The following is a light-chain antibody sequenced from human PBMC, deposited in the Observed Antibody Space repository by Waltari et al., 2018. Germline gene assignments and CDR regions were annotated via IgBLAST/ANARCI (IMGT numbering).Light chain of an antibody. V-gene: IGKV4-1*01. Sequence: DIVMTQSPDSLAVSLGERATINCKSSQSVLYSSNNKNYVAWYHQKSGQPPKLLIYWASSRESGVPDRFSGSGFGTDFTLTISNLQAEDVAVYYCQQYYSALRTFGQGTKVEIK. CDR2: WAS. J-gene: IGKJ1*01. CDR1: QSVLYSSNNKNY. CDR3: QQYYSALRT.